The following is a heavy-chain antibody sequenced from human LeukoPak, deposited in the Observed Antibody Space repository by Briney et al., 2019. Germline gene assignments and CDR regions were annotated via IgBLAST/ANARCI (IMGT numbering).Heavy chain of an antibody. CDR3: ARGRAVTTSSQLFDY. V-gene: IGHV1-2*02. J-gene: IGHJ4*02. Sequence: ASVKVSCKASGYTFSGFYIYWVRQAPGQGLEWMGWINPNSGGTNYAQKFQGRVTMTRDTSISTAYMELSRLRSDDTAVYYCARGRAVTTSSQLFDYWGQGTLVTVSS. CDR2: INPNSGGT. CDR1: GYTFSGFY. D-gene: IGHD4-17*01.